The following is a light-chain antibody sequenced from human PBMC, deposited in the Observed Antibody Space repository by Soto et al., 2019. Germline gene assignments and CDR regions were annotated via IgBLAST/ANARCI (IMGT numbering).Light chain of an antibody. CDR2: GAS. CDR3: QQYNNWWT. V-gene: IGKV3-15*01. J-gene: IGKJ1*01. Sequence: EIVMTQSPATLSVSPGERATLSCRASQSVSSNLAWYQQEPGQAPRPLIYGASTRATGIPARFSGSGSGTEFTLTISSLQSEDFAVYYCQQYNNWWTFGQGTKVEIK. CDR1: QSVSSN.